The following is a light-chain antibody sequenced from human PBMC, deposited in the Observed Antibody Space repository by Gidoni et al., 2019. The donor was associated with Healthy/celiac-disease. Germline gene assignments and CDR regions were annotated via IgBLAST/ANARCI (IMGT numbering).Light chain of an antibody. CDR2: EVS. CDR3: CSYASSRGV. Sequence: QSALTQPASVSVSPGPSITISCTGTSRDGGSYIRVSFYQQHPDKAPKLMIYEVSKRPSGVDNLFSGTKSVNTASMTISGLQAEDEADYYNCSYASSRGVFGGGTKLTVL. J-gene: IGLJ2*01. V-gene: IGLV2-23*02. CDR1: SRDGGSYIR.